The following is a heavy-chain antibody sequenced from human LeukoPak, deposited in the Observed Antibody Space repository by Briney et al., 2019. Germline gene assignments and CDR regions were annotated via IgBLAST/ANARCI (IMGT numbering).Heavy chain of an antibody. CDR2: ISWNSGSI. CDR3: AKRPCGGDCYHYFDY. CDR1: GFTFDDYA. J-gene: IGHJ4*02. Sequence: GRSLRLSCAASGFTFDDYAMHWVRHAPGKGLEWVSGISWNSGSIGYADSVKGRFTISRDNAKNSLYLQMNSLRAEDTAVYYCAKRPCGGDCYHYFDYWGQGTLVTVSS. V-gene: IGHV3-9*01. D-gene: IGHD2-21*02.